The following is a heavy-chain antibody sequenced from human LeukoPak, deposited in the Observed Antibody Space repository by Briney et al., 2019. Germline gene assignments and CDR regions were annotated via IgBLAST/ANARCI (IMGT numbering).Heavy chain of an antibody. CDR2: IIPIFGTA. Sequence: SVKVSCKASGGTFSSYAISWVRQAPGQGLEWMGGIIPIFGTANYAQKFQGRVTITTDESTSTAYMELSSLRSEDTAVYYCARFVVMTAPSGSYYYYGMDVWGQGTTVTVSS. J-gene: IGHJ6*02. V-gene: IGHV1-69*05. CDR3: ARFVVMTAPSGSYYYYGMDV. D-gene: IGHD2-21*02. CDR1: GGTFSSYA.